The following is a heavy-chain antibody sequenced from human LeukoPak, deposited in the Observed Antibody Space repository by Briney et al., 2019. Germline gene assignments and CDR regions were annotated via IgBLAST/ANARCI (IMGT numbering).Heavy chain of an antibody. CDR2: IIPIFGTA. CDR1: GGTFSSYA. D-gene: IGHD3-3*01. CDR3: VRDSRDYDFWSRYLPHYYYYMDV. J-gene: IGHJ6*03. V-gene: IGHV1-69*05. Sequence: SSVKVSCKASGGTFSSYAISWVRQAPGQGLEWMGGIIPIFGTANYAQKFQGRVTITTDESTSTAYMELSSLRSEDTAVYYCVRDSRDYDFWSRYLPHYYYYMDVWGKGTTVTVSS.